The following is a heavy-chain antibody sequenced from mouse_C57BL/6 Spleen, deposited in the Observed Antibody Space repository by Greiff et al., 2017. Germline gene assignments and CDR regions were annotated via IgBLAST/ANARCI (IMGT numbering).Heavy chain of an antibody. J-gene: IGHJ2*01. CDR1: GYSFTGYY. CDR3: ASRLRKGFDY. D-gene: IGHD1-1*01. Sequence: EVKLQESGPELVKPGASVKISCKASGYSFTGYYMNWVKQSPEKSLEWIGEINPSTGGTTYNQKFKAKATLTVDKSSSTAYMQLKSLTSEDSAVYYCASRLRKGFDYWGQGTTLTVSS. V-gene: IGHV1-42*01. CDR2: INPSTGGT.